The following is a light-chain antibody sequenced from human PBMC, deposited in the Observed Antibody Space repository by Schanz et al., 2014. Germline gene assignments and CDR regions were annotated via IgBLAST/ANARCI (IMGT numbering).Light chain of an antibody. V-gene: IGLV2-14*01. CDR3: NSYAGSNNWV. J-gene: IGLJ3*02. CDR1: SSDVGGYNY. Sequence: QSALTQPASVSASPGQSITISCTGTSSDVGGYNYVSWYQQYPGEAPKLILYDVTHRPSGVSDRFSGSKSGNTASLTVSGLQAEDEADYYCNSYAGSNNWVFGGGTKVTVL. CDR2: DVT.